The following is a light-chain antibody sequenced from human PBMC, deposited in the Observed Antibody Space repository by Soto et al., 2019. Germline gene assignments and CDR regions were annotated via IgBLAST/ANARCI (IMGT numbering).Light chain of an antibody. CDR1: QSISSW. V-gene: IGKV1-5*01. Sequence: DIQMTQSPSTLSASVGDRVTITCRASQSISSWLAWYQQKPGKAPKLLIYDASSLESGVPSRFSGSGSGTEFTLTISSLQPDEFATYYCQHYNSYPLTFGGGTKVEIK. CDR2: DAS. CDR3: QHYNSYPLT. J-gene: IGKJ4*01.